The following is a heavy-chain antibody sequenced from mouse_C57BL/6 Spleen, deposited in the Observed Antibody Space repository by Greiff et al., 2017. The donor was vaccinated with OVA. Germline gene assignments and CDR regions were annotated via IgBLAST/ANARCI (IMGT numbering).Heavy chain of an antibody. CDR1: GFTFSSYA. CDR3: ARASEYAMDY. Sequence: VQLQQSGGGLVKPGGSLKLSCAASGFTFSSYAMSWVRQTPEKRLEWVATISDGGSYTYYPANVKGRFTISRDNAKNNLYLQMSHLKSEDTAMYYCARASEYAMDYWGQGTSVTVSS. CDR2: ISDGGSYT. J-gene: IGHJ4*01. V-gene: IGHV5-4*01.